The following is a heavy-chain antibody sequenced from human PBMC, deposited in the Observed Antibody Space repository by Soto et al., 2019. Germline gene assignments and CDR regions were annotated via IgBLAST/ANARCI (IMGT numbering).Heavy chain of an antibody. V-gene: IGHV4-39*01. CDR2: IYYSGST. J-gene: IGHJ6*02. Sequence: PSETLSLTCTVSGGSLSSSSYYWGWIRQPPGKGLEWIGSIYYSGSTYYNPSLKSRVTISVDTSKNQFSLKLSSVTAADTAVYYCARQYGYSSSWTYYYYYGMDVWGQGTTVT. D-gene: IGHD6-13*01. CDR3: ARQYGYSSSWTYYYYYGMDV. CDR1: GGSLSSSSYY.